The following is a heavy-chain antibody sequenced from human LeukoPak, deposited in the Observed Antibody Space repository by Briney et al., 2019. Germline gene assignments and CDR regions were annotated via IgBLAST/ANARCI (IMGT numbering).Heavy chain of an antibody. CDR1: GYTFSTYG. V-gene: IGHV1-18*01. D-gene: IGHD3-10*01. Sequence: GASVKVSCKASGYTFSTYGISWVRQAPGQGLEWMGWISAYKGNTYYAQKLEGRVTMTIDTSTSTAYMELRRLRSDDTAIYYCARDLYYYGSGSYYDVFDVWGQGTMVTVSS. CDR3: ARDLYYYGSGSYYDVFDV. CDR2: ISAYKGNT. J-gene: IGHJ3*01.